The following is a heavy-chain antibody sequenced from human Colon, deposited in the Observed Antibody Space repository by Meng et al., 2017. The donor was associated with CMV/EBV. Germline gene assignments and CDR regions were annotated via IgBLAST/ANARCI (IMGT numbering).Heavy chain of an antibody. CDR3: IRENWYYDY. V-gene: IGHV1-2*02. J-gene: IGHJ4*02. CDR2: MLPKTGAL. Sequence: QVQRRQSAADVTKPVASVKVSCKASGYTFTPYYLHWVRQAPGQGLEWVGCMLPKTGALDYAQKFRGRITLTTDTSITTAYMELSGLTSDDTAVYYCIRENWYYDYWGLGTLVTASS. D-gene: IGHD1-1*01. CDR1: GYTFTPYY.